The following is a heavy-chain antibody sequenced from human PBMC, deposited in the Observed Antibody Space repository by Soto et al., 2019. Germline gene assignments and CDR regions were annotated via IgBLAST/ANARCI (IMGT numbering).Heavy chain of an antibody. D-gene: IGHD6-19*01. CDR2: ISGTSGST. V-gene: IGHV3-23*01. Sequence: EVHLLESGGGLVQPGGSLRLSCAASGFTFSVYAMTWVRQVPGKGLEWVSTISGTSGSTYFADSVQGRFTISRDNSNSTLYLQMNRLRAEDTAVYFCVRRNGLTVAGIRRFDYWGPGTLVTVSS. CDR1: GFTFSVYA. CDR3: VRRNGLTVAGIRRFDY. J-gene: IGHJ4*02.